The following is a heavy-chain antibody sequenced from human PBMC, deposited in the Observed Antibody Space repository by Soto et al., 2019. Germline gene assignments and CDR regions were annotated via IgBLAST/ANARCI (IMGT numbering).Heavy chain of an antibody. J-gene: IGHJ4*02. CDR3: GRGGTPIVY. D-gene: IGHD2-21*01. CDR1: GYTFTNFG. Sequence: QVQLVQSGAEVKKPGASVKVSCKASGYTFTNFGISWVRQAPGQGLEWMGWISAYNGNTNSAQKFQDRGTMTTDTSKSTAYMELRSLRADDTAIYYCGRGGTPIVYWGQGTLVNVSS. V-gene: IGHV1-18*01. CDR2: ISAYNGNT.